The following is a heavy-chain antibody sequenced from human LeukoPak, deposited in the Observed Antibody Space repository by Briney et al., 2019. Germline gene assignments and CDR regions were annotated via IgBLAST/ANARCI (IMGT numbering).Heavy chain of an antibody. J-gene: IGHJ3*02. CDR2: IWYDGSNK. V-gene: IGHV3-33*08. CDR3: ARDANWGFDAFDI. CDR1: GFTFTDAW. D-gene: IGHD7-27*01. Sequence: PGGSLRLSCAVSGFTFTDAWMTWIRQGPGKGLEWVAVIWYDGSNKYYADSVKGRFTISRDNSKNTLYLQMNSLRAEDTAVYYCARDANWGFDAFDIWGQGTMVTVSS.